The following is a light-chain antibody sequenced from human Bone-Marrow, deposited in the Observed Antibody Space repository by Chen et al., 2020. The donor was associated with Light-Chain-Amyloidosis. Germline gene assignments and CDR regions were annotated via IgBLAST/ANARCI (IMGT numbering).Light chain of an antibody. V-gene: IGLV3-21*02. CDR3: QEWDGISGRPV. CDR1: NIGSTS. CDR2: DDS. J-gene: IGLJ3*02. Sequence: SYVLTQPSSVSVAPGQTATIACGGNNIGSTSVHWYQQTPGQAPLLVVYDDSDRPSGIPERLSATNSGNTATLTISRVEAGDGADYYCQEWDGISGRPVFGGGTRLTVL.